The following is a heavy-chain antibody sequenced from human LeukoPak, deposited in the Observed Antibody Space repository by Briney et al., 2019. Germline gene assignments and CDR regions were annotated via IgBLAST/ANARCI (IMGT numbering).Heavy chain of an antibody. CDR3: ASPGYYDFWSGYYVEGYYFDY. CDR1: GGSLSSSSYD. V-gene: IGHV4-39*01. CDR2: IYYSGST. Sequence: SETLSLTXTVSGGSLSSSSYDWGWIRQPPGKGLEWIGSIYYSGSTYYNPSLKSRVTISVGTTKNQFYLKLSSVTAADTVVYYCASPGYYDFWSGYYVEGYYFDYWGQGTLVTVSS. D-gene: IGHD3-3*01. J-gene: IGHJ4*02.